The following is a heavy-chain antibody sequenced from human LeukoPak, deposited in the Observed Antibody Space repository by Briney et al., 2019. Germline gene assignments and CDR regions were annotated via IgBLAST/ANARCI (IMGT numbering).Heavy chain of an antibody. J-gene: IGHJ4*02. CDR2: IYYSGST. CDR1: GGSTSSYY. CDR3: ARVSRLAKVIDY. Sequence: PSETLSLTCTVSGGSTSSYYWSWIRQPPGKGLEWIGYIYYSGSTNYNPSLKSRVTISVDTSKNQFSLKLSSVTAADTAVYYCARVSRLAKVIDYWGQGTLVTVSS. V-gene: IGHV4-59*01. D-gene: IGHD4-17*01.